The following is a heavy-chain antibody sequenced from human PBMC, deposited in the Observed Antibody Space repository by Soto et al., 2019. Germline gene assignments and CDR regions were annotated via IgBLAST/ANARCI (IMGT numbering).Heavy chain of an antibody. CDR2: IYYSGST. CDR3: ARQYCTKDVCYRGGENYYYGMDV. Sequence: SETLSLTCTVSGGSISSYYWSWIRQPPGKGLEWIGDIYYSGSTNYNPSLKSRVTISVDTSKNQFSLKLSSVTAADTAVYYCARQYCTKDVCYRGGENYYYGMDVWGQGTTVTVSS. D-gene: IGHD2-8*01. CDR1: GGSISSYY. J-gene: IGHJ6*02. V-gene: IGHV4-59*01.